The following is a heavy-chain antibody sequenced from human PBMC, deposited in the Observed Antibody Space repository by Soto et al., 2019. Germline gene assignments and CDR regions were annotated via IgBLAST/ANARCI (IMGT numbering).Heavy chain of an antibody. Sequence: GGSLRLSCAASGFTFSSYGMHWVRQAPGKGLEWVAVISYDGSNKYYADSVKGRFTISRDNSKNTLYLHMNSLRAEDTAVYYCAKDSGFFDRLPANYYYYYGMDVWGQGTTVTVSS. D-gene: IGHD3-10*01. CDR1: GFTFSSYG. CDR2: ISYDGSNK. V-gene: IGHV3-30*18. CDR3: AKDSGFFDRLPANYYYYYGMDV. J-gene: IGHJ6*02.